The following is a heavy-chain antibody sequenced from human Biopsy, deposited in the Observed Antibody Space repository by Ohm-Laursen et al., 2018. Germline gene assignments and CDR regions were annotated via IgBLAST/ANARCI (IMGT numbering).Heavy chain of an antibody. V-gene: IGHV1-8*01. D-gene: IGHD3-22*01. CDR1: GYTFTNYN. Sequence: ASVKVSCKASGYTFTNYNVNWARQATGQGLEWMGWMNPYSGNTGYAQKFQGRVTMTRNTSISTAYMELSSLTSVYTAVYYCARDFNYDGGGSFNFDYWGQGTLVTVSS. CDR3: ARDFNYDGGGSFNFDY. J-gene: IGHJ4*02. CDR2: MNPYSGNT.